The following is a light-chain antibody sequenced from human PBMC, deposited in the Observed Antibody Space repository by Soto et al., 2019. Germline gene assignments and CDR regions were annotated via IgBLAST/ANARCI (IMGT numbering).Light chain of an antibody. J-gene: IGKJ4*01. CDR2: DAS. CDR1: QSVSSY. CDR3: QQRSNWPT. V-gene: IGKV3-11*01. Sequence: EIVLTQSPATLSLSPGERATLSCRASQSVSSYLAWYQQKPGQAPRLLIYDASNRATGIPARFSGSGSGTDFTLTISSLEPEDVAVCYCQQRSNWPTFGGGTKVEIK.